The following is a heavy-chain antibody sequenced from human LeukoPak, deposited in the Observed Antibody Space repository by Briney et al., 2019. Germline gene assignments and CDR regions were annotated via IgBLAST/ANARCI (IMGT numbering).Heavy chain of an antibody. V-gene: IGHV3-20*04. CDR3: AKGNSGSVTGALGY. J-gene: IGHJ4*02. Sequence: GGSLRLSCAASGFTFDDYDMTWVRQAPGKGLEWVSSLNWNGGSTAYADSVKGRFTISRDNAKNSLYLQMNSLRAEDTALYYCAKGNSGSVTGALGYWGQGTLVTVSS. CDR1: GFTFDDYD. CDR2: LNWNGGST. D-gene: IGHD1-26*01.